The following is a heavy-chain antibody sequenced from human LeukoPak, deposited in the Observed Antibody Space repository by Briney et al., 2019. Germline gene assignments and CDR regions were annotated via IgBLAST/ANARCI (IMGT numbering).Heavy chain of an antibody. V-gene: IGHV3-21*01. CDR2: IDTTSGYI. CDR3: ARGPGGARPIDY. D-gene: IGHD6-6*01. CDR1: GFTFTSYS. J-gene: IGHJ4*02. Sequence: GGSLRLSCAASGFTFTSYSMNWVRQAPGKGLEWLSSIDTTSGYIYYADSVRGRFTMSRDNAKNSVYLQMHSLRAEDTAVYYCARGPGGARPIDYWGQGTLVTVSS.